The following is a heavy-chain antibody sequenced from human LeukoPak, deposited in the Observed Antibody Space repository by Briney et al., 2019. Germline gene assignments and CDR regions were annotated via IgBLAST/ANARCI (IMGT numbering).Heavy chain of an antibody. V-gene: IGHV3-21*01. Sequence: PGGSLRLSCAASGFTFSSYSMNWVRQAPGKGLEWVSSISSSSSYIYYADSVKGRFTISRDNSKNTLYLQMNSLRAEDTAVYYCAKDQDSGSYGYFDYWGQGTLVTVSS. J-gene: IGHJ4*02. CDR1: GFTFSSYS. CDR3: AKDQDSGSYGYFDY. CDR2: ISSSSSYI. D-gene: IGHD1-26*01.